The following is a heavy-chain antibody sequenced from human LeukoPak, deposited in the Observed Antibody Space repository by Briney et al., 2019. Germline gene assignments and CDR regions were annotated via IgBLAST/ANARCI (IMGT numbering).Heavy chain of an antibody. Sequence: GASVKVSCKAAGDTLTNYAISWVRQAPGQGLECMGWISAYNGNTNYAQKLQGRVTMTTDTSTSTAYMELRSLRSDDTAVYYCASTHYDSSGYQEYFQHWGQGTLVTVSS. CDR1: GDTLTNYA. V-gene: IGHV1-18*01. D-gene: IGHD3-22*01. CDR2: ISAYNGNT. CDR3: ASTHYDSSGYQEYFQH. J-gene: IGHJ1*01.